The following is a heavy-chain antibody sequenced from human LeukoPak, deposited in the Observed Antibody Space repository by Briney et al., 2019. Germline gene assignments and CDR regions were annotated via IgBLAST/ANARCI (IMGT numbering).Heavy chain of an antibody. V-gene: IGHV4-38-2*01. CDR1: GYSISSGDY. CDR2: IYHSGST. CDR3: ARLWFLEWLFDY. Sequence: PSETLSLTCAVSGYSISSGDYWGWIRQPPGKGREWIGSIYHSGSTYYNPSLKSRVTISVDTSKNQFSLKLSPVTAADTAVYYCARLWFLEWLFDYWGQGTLVTVSS. J-gene: IGHJ4*02. D-gene: IGHD3-3*01.